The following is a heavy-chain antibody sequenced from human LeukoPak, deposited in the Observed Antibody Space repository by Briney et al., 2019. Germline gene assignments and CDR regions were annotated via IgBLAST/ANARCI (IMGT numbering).Heavy chain of an antibody. V-gene: IGHV4-4*07. CDR3: AGDQIAGVFDY. CDR1: GGSISSYY. Sequence: PSETLSLTCTISGGSISSYYWSWIRQPAGKGLEWIGRIYTSGSTNYNPSLKSRVTMSVDTSKNQLSLKLSSVTAADTAVSYCAGDQIAGVFDYWGQGTLVTVSS. D-gene: IGHD2-21*01. J-gene: IGHJ4*02. CDR2: IYTSGST.